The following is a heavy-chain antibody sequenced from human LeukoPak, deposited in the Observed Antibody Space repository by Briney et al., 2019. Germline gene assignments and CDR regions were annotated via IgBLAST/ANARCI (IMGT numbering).Heavy chain of an antibody. Sequence: PSETLSLTCTVSGDSISSDEYFWNWIRQPPGGGREWLGYIHYGGSTYNKPALKSRVFMSVDTSKNHVSLNLNSVTAADTAVYYCARSFPIWPYYFDSWGQGTLVTVSS. CDR3: ARSFPIWPYYFDS. V-gene: IGHV4-30-4*01. D-gene: IGHD2-2*02. CDR2: IHYGGST. J-gene: IGHJ4*02. CDR1: GDSISSDEYF.